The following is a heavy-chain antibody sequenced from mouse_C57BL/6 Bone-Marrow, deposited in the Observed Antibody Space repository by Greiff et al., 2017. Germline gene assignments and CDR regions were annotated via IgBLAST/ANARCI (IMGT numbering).Heavy chain of an antibody. J-gene: IGHJ2*01. V-gene: IGHV14-4*01. CDR2: IDPENGDT. CDR3: TTFYDYSYYFDY. D-gene: IGHD2-4*01. CDR1: GFNIKDDY. Sequence: VQLQQSGAELVRPGASVKLSCTASGFNIKDDYMHWVKQRPEQGLEWIGWIDPENGDTAYASKFQGKATITADTSSNTAYLQLSSLTSEDTAVYYCTTFYDYSYYFDYWGQGTTLTVSS.